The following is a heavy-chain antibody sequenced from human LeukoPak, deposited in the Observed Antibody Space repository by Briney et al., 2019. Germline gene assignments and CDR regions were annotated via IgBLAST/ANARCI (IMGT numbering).Heavy chain of an antibody. CDR1: GYTFTSYG. CDR2: ISAYSGNT. J-gene: IGHJ4*02. CDR3: ARDRPKTGDVDY. Sequence: ASVKVSCKASGYTFTSYGFHWVRQAPGQGLEWMGWISAYSGNTNYAQKLQGRVTMTTDTSTSTAYMELRSLRSDDTAVYYCARDRPKTGDVDYWGQGTLVTVSS. D-gene: IGHD7-27*01. V-gene: IGHV1-18*01.